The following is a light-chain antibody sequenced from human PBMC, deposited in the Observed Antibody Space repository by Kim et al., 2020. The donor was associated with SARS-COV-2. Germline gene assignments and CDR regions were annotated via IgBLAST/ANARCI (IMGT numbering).Light chain of an antibody. CDR2: GKN. CDR1: SLRSYY. Sequence: SSELTQDPAVSVALGQTVRITCQGDSLRSYYATWYQQKPRQAPILVVYGKNNRPSGIPDRFSGSSSGNTASLTITGAQAEDEADYYCNSRDSNDNVLFGG. J-gene: IGLJ3*02. CDR3: NSRDSNDNVL. V-gene: IGLV3-19*01.